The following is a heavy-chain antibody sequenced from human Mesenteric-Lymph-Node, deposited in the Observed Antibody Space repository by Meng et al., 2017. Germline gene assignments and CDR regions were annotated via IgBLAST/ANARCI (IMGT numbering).Heavy chain of an antibody. V-gene: IGHV4-30-4*01. Sequence: RLPRSGPGPVNPSQSLSLPCTVSGGSISSGGYYWSWIRQHPGKGLEWIGYMDYRGSTFYNPSLKSRVTISVDTSKNQFSLKLSSVTAADTAVYFCARGELLWDYWGQGTLVTVSS. CDR1: GGSISSGGYY. D-gene: IGHD2-2*01. CDR3: ARGELLWDY. CDR2: MDYRGST. J-gene: IGHJ4*02.